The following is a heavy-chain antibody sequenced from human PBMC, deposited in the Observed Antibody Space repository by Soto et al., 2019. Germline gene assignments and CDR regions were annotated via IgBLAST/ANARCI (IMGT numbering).Heavy chain of an antibody. Sequence: RLSCAASGFTFSSYAMSWVRQAPGKGLEWVSVIYSGGSTYYADSVKGRFTISRDNSKNTLYLQMNSLRAEDTAVYYCARNYYDSGGGFDYWGQGTLVTVSS. D-gene: IGHD3-22*01. CDR3: ARNYYDSGGGFDY. CDR1: GFTFSSYA. V-gene: IGHV3-53*01. J-gene: IGHJ4*02. CDR2: IYSGGST.